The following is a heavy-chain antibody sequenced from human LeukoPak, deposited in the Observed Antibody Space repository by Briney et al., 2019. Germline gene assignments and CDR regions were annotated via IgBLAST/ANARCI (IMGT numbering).Heavy chain of an antibody. CDR3: ARDGWFGDYNWFDP. J-gene: IGHJ5*02. CDR1: GFTFSSYS. V-gene: IGHV3-48*01. Sequence: PGESLRLSXAAYGFTFSSYSMNWVRQAPGKGLEWVSYISSASNTIYYADSVKGRFTISRDNAKNSLYLQMNSLRAEDTAMYYCARDGWFGDYNWFDPWGQGTLVTVSS. D-gene: IGHD3-10*01. CDR2: ISSASNTI.